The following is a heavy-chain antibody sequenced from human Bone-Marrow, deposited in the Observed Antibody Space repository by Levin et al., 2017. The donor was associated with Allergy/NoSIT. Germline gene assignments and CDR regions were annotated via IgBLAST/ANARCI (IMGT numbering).Heavy chain of an antibody. CDR1: GFTFSSYE. J-gene: IGHJ6*04. V-gene: IGHV3-48*03. CDR3: ARVGSWYGSKMDV. D-gene: IGHD6-13*01. Sequence: RGESLEISCEASGFTFSSYEMNWVRQSPGGGLEWVAYISSGGGTVTYADSVRGRFTISRDNAEKSLYLQMNSLRGEDTAVYYCARVGSWYGSKMDVWGNGTTVTVSS. CDR2: ISSGGGTV.